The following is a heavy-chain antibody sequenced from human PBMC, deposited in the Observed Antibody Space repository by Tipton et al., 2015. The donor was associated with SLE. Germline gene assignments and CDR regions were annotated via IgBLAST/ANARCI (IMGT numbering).Heavy chain of an antibody. CDR1: GGSIRSSRHF. CDR3: ARGFFHDYWSAEQGRKSFYFDN. CDR2: LYYSGNT. V-gene: IGHV4-39*07. J-gene: IGHJ4*02. D-gene: IGHD3-3*01. Sequence: TLSLTCTVSGGSIRSSRHFWGWIRQPPGKGLEWIGVLYYSGNTYYNPSLKSPVTLSIDTSKNQFSLRLTSVTAADTAMYFCARGFFHDYWSAEQGRKSFYFDNWGQGALVTVSS.